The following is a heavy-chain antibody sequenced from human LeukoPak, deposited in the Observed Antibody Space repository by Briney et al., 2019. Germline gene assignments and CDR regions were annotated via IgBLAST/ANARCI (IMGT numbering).Heavy chain of an antibody. Sequence: SETLSLTCTVSGGSISSGDYYWSWIRQPPGKGLEWIGYIYYSGSTYYNPSLKSRVTISVDTSKNQFSLKLSSVTAADTAVYYCARASLYSSTKFDYWGQGTLVTVSS. D-gene: IGHD6-13*01. CDR3: ARASLYSSTKFDY. CDR1: GGSISSGDYY. CDR2: IYYSGST. V-gene: IGHV4-30-4*01. J-gene: IGHJ4*02.